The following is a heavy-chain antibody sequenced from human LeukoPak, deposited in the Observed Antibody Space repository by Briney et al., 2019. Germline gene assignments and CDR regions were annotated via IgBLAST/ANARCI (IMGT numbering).Heavy chain of an antibody. D-gene: IGHD2-21*02. V-gene: IGHV3-74*01. CDR2: INSDGSST. Sequence: GGSLRLSCAASGFTFSSYWMHWVRQAPGKGLVWVSRINSDGSSTIYADSVKGRFTMSRDNAKNTLYLQMNSLRAEDTAVYYCAKVAYCGGDCYYDYWGQGTLVTVSS. CDR1: GFTFSSYW. J-gene: IGHJ4*02. CDR3: AKVAYCGGDCYYDY.